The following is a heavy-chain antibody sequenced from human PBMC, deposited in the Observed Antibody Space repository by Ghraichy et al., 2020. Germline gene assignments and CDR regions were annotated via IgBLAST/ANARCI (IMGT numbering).Heavy chain of an antibody. D-gene: IGHD1-1*01. Sequence: GGSLRLSCAASGFTFSTFAMHWVRQAPGEGLEYVSSITADGGTTYYGNSVKRRFTIYRDNSKNPLYLQMGSLRVEDTALYYCARDHTGTGDYWGQGTLVTVSS. CDR1: GFTFSTFA. V-gene: IGHV3-64*01. CDR3: ARDHTGTGDY. J-gene: IGHJ4*02. CDR2: ITADGGTT.